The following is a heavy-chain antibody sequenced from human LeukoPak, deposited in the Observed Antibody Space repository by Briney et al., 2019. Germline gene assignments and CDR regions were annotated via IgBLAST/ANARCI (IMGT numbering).Heavy chain of an antibody. Sequence: GGSLRLSCAASGFTFSTYAMTWVRQAPGKGLEWVSSISGSGGSTYYADSVKGRLTISRDTSKNTLYLQMNSLRAEDTAVYFCVKSGYNRFDYWGQGTLVTVSS. CDR3: VKSGYNRFDY. CDR2: ISGSGGST. CDR1: GFTFSTYA. D-gene: IGHD5-24*01. J-gene: IGHJ4*02. V-gene: IGHV3-23*01.